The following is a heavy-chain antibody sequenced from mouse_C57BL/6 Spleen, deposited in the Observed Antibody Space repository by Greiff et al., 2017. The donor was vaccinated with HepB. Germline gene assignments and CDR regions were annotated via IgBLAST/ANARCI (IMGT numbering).Heavy chain of an antibody. Sequence: EVKVVESGGGLVQPKGSLKLSCAASGFTFNTYAMHWVRQAPGKGVEWVARIRSKSSNYATYYADSVKDRFTISRDDSQSMLYLQMNNLKTEDTAMYYCVRDPTVVARYYAMDYWGQGTSVTVSS. CDR3: VRDPTVVARYYAMDY. J-gene: IGHJ4*01. CDR1: GFTFNTYA. V-gene: IGHV10-3*01. CDR2: IRSKSSNYAT. D-gene: IGHD1-1*01.